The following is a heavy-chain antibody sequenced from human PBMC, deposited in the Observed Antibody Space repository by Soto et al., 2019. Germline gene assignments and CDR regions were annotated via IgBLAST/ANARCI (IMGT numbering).Heavy chain of an antibody. CDR2: ISGDSSYS. CDR1: GSTFSDYY. CDR3: ARGGNTAMGDFDY. V-gene: IGHV3-11*06. J-gene: IGHJ4*02. D-gene: IGHD5-18*01. Sequence: GGSLRLSCAASGSTFSDYYMNWIRQAPGKGLEWISYISGDSSYSNYLDSVKGRFTISRDNAKNSLYLQMNSPRAEDTAVYYCARGGNTAMGDFDYWGQGTLVTVSS.